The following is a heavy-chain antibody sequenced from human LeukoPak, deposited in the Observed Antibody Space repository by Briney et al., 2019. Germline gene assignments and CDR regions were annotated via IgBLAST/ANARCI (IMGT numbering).Heavy chain of an antibody. D-gene: IGHD3/OR15-3a*01. J-gene: IGHJ4*02. CDR1: GVSISSSNSY. CDR2: IYYTGNT. V-gene: IGHV4-39*01. CDR3: ARQTGSGLFTLP. Sequence: PSETLSLTCTVSGVSISSSNSYWGWIRQPPGKGLEWIGSIYYTGNTYYNASLKSRVTTSIDTSNNQISLRLISVTATDTAMYYCARQTGSGLFTLPGGQGTLVTASS.